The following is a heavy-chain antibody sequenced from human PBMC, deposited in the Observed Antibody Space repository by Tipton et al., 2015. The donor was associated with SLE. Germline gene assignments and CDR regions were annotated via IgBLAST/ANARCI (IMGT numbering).Heavy chain of an antibody. J-gene: IGHJ4*02. Sequence: TLSLTCTVSGGSISSSRYYWDWIRQPPGKGLEWIGSIYHSGTAYYNPSLKSRVTISVDTSKNQISLKLSSVTAADTAVYYCARDLYGDYVLGYWGQGTLVTVSS. D-gene: IGHD4-17*01. CDR2: IYHSGTA. CDR3: ARDLYGDYVLGY. V-gene: IGHV4-39*07. CDR1: GGSISSSRYY.